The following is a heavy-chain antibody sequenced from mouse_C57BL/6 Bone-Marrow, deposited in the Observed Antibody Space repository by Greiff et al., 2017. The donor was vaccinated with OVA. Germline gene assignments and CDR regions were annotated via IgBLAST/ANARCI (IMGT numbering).Heavy chain of an antibody. J-gene: IGHJ4*01. D-gene: IGHD1-1*01. CDR3: ARLITPYYAMDY. CDR1: GFTFSSYG. V-gene: IGHV5-6*01. Sequence: EVKVVESGGDLVKPGGSLKLSCAASGFTFSSYGMSWVRQTPDKRLEWVATISSGGSYTYYPDSVKGRFTISRDNAKNTLYLQMSSLKSEDTAMYYCARLITPYYAMDYWGQGTSVTVSS. CDR2: ISSGGSYT.